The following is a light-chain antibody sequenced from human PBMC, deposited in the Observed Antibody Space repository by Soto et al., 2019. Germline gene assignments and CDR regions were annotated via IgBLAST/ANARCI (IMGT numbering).Light chain of an antibody. J-gene: IGKJ5*01. CDR3: QQFNTYPIT. CDR1: QDIRGA. Sequence: AIQLTQSPSSLSASVGDRVTITCRASQDIRGALAWYQQKPGKAPKFLIFDVSTLQSGVPSRFSGSGSGTDFTLTISSLQPEEFGTYYCQQFNTYPITFGQGTRLEIQ. CDR2: DVS. V-gene: IGKV1-13*02.